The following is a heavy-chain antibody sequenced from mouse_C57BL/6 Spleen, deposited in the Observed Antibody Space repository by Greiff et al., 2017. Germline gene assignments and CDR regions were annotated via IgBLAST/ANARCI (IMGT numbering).Heavy chain of an antibody. D-gene: IGHD1-1*01. CDR1: GYTFTSYW. Sequence: QVQLQQPGAELVKPGASVKLSCKASGYTFTSYWMHWVKQRPGQGLEWIGMIHPNSGSTNYNEKFKSKATLTVDKSSSTAYMQLSSLTSEDSAVYYCARDYYGSSYQFAYWGQGTLVTVYA. J-gene: IGHJ3*01. CDR2: IHPNSGST. CDR3: ARDYYGSSYQFAY. V-gene: IGHV1-64*01.